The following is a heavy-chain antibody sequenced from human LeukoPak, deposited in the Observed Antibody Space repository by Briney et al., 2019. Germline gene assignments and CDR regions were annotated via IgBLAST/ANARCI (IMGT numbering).Heavy chain of an antibody. CDR1: GFTFSSYA. V-gene: IGHV3-23*01. J-gene: IGHJ4*02. D-gene: IGHD4-17*01. CDR3: ARDLGYGDLA. CDR2: LSGSGGNT. Sequence: GSLRLSCAASGFTFSSYAMSWVRQAPGKGLEWVSALSGSGGNTYYADSVKGRFTISRDNSKNTLYLQMNDLRAEDTAVYYCARDLGYGDLAWGQGTLVTVSS.